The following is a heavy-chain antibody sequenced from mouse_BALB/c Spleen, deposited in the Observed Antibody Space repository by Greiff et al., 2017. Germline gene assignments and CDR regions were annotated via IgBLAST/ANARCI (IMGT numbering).Heavy chain of an antibody. D-gene: IGHD3-3*01. CDR1: GFTFSSYG. V-gene: IGHV5-6*01. Sequence: EVKLMESGGDLVKPGGSLKLSCAASGFTFSSYGMSWVRQTPDKRLEWVATISSGGSYTYYPDSVKGRFTISRDNAKNTLYLQMSSLKSEDTAMYYCARGDPFAYWGQGTLVTVSA. CDR2: ISSGGSYT. J-gene: IGHJ3*01. CDR3: ARGDPFAY.